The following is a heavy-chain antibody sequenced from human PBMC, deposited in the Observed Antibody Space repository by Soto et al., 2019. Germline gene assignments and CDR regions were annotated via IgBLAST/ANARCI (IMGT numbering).Heavy chain of an antibody. CDR1: GGSISRGGYY. J-gene: IGHJ4*02. CDR3: AGLYPYESSGYHLNY. Sequence: SETLSLTCTLSGGSISRGGYYWGWIRQHPVKGLEWIGYIYYNGSTYYNPSLKSRVTISVDTSKNLFSLKLRSVTAADTAFFYCAGLYPYESSGYHLNYWGQGTLVTVS. V-gene: IGHV4-39*01. CDR2: IYYNGST. D-gene: IGHD3-22*01.